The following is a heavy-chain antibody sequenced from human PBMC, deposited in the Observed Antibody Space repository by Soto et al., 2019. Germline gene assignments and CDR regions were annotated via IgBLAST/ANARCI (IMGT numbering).Heavy chain of an antibody. D-gene: IGHD6-19*01. J-gene: IGHJ3*02. CDR2: IIPIFGTA. Sequence: SVKVSCKASGGTFSSYAISWVRQAPGQGLEWMGGIIPIFGTANYAQKFQGRVTITADKSTSTAYMELSSLRSEDTAVYYCAGSPRSGWYGDDFDIWGQGTMVTVSS. CDR1: GGTFSSYA. V-gene: IGHV1-69*06. CDR3: AGSPRSGWYGDDFDI.